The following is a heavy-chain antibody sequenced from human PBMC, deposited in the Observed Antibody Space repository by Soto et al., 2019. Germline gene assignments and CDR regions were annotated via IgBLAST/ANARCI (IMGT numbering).Heavy chain of an antibody. J-gene: IGHJ5*02. V-gene: IGHV1-3*01. Sequence: SVKVSCKASGYTFTSYGIHWVRQAPGQRLEWMGWINAANGDTKYSPKFQGRVTITRDTSASTAYMELSSLRSEDTAVYYCVRRHVSATGIDWFDPWGQGTLVTVPS. CDR2: INAANGDT. CDR3: VRRHVSATGIDWFDP. CDR1: GYTFTSYG. D-gene: IGHD6-13*01.